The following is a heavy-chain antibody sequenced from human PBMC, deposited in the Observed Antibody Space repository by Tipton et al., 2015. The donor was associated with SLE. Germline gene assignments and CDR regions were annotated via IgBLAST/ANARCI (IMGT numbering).Heavy chain of an antibody. V-gene: IGHV1-18*01. D-gene: IGHD3-16*01. CDR3: ALGSMITFGGVINY. CDR1: GYTFTTYG. Sequence: QLVQSGAEVKKPGASVRVSCKASGYTFTTYGISWVRQAPGQGLEWMGWISAYNGNTNYAQKLQGRVTMTTDTSTSTAYMELRSLRSDDTAVYYCALGSMITFGGVINYWGQGTLVTVSS. J-gene: IGHJ4*02. CDR2: ISAYNGNT.